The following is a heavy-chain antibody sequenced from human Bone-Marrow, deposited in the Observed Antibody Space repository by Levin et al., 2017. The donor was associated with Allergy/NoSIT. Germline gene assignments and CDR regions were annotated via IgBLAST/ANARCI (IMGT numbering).Heavy chain of an antibody. J-gene: IGHJ4*02. D-gene: IGHD3-3*01. CDR2: IKSKTDGGTT. CDR3: NSALDYDFWTGLYTNDY. Sequence: GESLKISCAGSGFTVTNAWMAWVRQAPGEGLEWVARIKSKTDGGTTDYGAHVNGRFIISRDDSKNMLYLQMDNLRTEDTAVYYCNSALDYDFWTGLYTNDYWGQGTQVTVSS. V-gene: IGHV3-15*01. CDR1: GFTVTNAW.